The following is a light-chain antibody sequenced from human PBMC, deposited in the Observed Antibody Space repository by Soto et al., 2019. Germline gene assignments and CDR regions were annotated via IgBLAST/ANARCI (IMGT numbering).Light chain of an antibody. CDR3: LQHNTYPLT. CDR2: GAS. Sequence: DIQMTQSPSSLSASVGDRVTITCRASQGIGIDLGWYQQKPGKAPKRLIYGASSLQSGVPSRFSGSGSGTEFPLTISRLQPDDFATYYCLQHNTYPLTFGGGTKVEIK. V-gene: IGKV1-17*01. J-gene: IGKJ4*01. CDR1: QGIGID.